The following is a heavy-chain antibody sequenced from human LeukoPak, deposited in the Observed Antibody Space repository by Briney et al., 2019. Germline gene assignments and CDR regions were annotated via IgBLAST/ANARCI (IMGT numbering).Heavy chain of an antibody. D-gene: IGHD3-22*01. Sequence: GGSLRLSCAASGFTFNSYGMHWVRQAPGKGLEWVAVISYDGNNQYYADSVKGRFTISRDNSKNTLYLQMNSLRAEDTAVYYCARGYDSSGYYGYWGQGTLVTVSS. CDR3: ARGYDSSGYYGY. CDR1: GFTFNSYG. V-gene: IGHV3-30*03. J-gene: IGHJ4*02. CDR2: ISYDGNNQ.